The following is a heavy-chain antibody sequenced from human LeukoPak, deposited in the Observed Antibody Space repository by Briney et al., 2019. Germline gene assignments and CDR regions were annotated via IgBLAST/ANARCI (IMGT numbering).Heavy chain of an antibody. CDR2: ISYDGSNK. D-gene: IGHD3-22*01. CDR1: GFTFSSYG. Sequence: SLRLSCAASGFTFSSYGMHWVRQAPGKGLEWVAVISYDGSNKYYADSVKGRFTISRDNSKNMLYLQMNSLRAEDTAVYYCANNYYDSSGYYLGYFDYWGQGTLVTVSS. V-gene: IGHV3-30*18. J-gene: IGHJ4*02. CDR3: ANNYYDSSGYYLGYFDY.